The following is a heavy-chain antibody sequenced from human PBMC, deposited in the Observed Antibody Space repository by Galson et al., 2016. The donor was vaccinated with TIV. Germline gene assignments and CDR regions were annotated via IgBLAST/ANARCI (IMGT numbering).Heavy chain of an antibody. CDR1: TIHFSSFA. D-gene: IGHD3-3*01. CDR3: ASPRHGGFLRFSMDV. J-gene: IGHJ6*02. V-gene: IGHV3-30*04. CDR2: ISSDSTNT. Sequence: SLRLSCAASTIHFSSFAMHWVRQAPGRGLEWMAVISSDSTNTYYADSVKGRFTISRDNSKNILYLQMSSVRDEDTAVYYCASPRHGGFLRFSMDVWGQGTTVIVS.